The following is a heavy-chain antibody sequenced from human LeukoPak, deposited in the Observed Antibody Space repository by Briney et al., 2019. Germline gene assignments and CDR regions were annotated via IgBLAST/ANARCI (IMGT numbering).Heavy chain of an antibody. J-gene: IGHJ4*02. CDR2: INHSGST. V-gene: IGHV4-34*01. CDR1: GGSFSGYY. Sequence: SETLSLTCAVYGGSFSGYYWSWIRQPPGKGLEWIGEINHSGSTNYNPPLKSRVTMSLDKSKNQFSLNLNSVTAADTAVYYCATYYDILSGYTFDYWGRGTLVAVSS. CDR3: ATYYDILSGYTFDY. D-gene: IGHD3-9*01.